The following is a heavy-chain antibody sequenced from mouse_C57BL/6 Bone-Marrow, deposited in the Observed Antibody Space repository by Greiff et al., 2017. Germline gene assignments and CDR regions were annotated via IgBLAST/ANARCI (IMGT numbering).Heavy chain of an antibody. CDR1: GYTFTSYW. CDR3: AREVLRVAMDY. D-gene: IGHD1-1*01. V-gene: IGHV1-64*01. J-gene: IGHJ4*01. CDR2: FHPNSGST. Sequence: QVQLQQPGAELVKPGASVKLSCKASGYTFTSYWMHWVKQRPGQGLEWIGMFHPNSGSTNYNEKFKSKATLTVDKSSSTAYMQLSSLTSEDSAVYYCAREVLRVAMDYWGQGTSVTVSS.